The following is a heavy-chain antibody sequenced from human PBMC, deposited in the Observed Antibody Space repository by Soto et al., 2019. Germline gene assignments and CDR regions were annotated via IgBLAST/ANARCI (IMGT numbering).Heavy chain of an antibody. Sequence: SETLSLTCAVSGDSISSNTWWSWVRQPPGQGLEWIGDISRSGNTNYKASLKSRVTISIDKSKNQFSLKLTSVTAADTAVYYCARGRSGGSCYPLMDIWGQGTTVTVSS. V-gene: IGHV4-4*02. CDR3: ARGRSGGSCYPLMDI. CDR2: ISRSGNT. CDR1: GDSISSNTW. J-gene: IGHJ6*02. D-gene: IGHD2-15*01.